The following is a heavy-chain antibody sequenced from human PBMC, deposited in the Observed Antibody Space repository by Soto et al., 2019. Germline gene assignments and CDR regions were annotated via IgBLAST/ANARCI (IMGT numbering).Heavy chain of an antibody. CDR2: IRSKAYGGTT. J-gene: IGHJ6*03. Sequence: GGSLRLSCTASGFTFGDYAMSWFRQAPGKGLEWVGFIRSKAYGGTTEYAASVKGRFTISSDDSKSIAYLQMNSLKTEDTAVYYCTREGPNYYYYYMDVWGKGTTVTVSS. V-gene: IGHV3-49*03. CDR1: GFTFGDYA. CDR3: TREGPNYYYYYMDV.